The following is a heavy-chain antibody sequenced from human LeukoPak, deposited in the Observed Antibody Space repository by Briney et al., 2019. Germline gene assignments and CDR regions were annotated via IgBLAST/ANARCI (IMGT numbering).Heavy chain of an antibody. CDR3: ARDLQVGATLLDY. CDR1: GFTFSSYG. V-gene: IGHV3-30*02. D-gene: IGHD1-26*01. Sequence: PGGSLRLSCAASGFTFSSYGMHWVRQAPGKGLEWVAFIRYDGSNKYYADSVKGRFTISRDNSKNTLYLQMNSLRAEDTAVYYCARDLQVGATLLDYWGQGTLVTVSS. J-gene: IGHJ4*02. CDR2: IRYDGSNK.